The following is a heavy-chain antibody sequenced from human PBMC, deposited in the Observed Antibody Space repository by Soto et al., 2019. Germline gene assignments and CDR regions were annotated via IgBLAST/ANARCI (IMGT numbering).Heavy chain of an antibody. V-gene: IGHV3-7*01. Sequence: GSLRLSCVASGITFGSRAMSWVRQAPGEGLEWVANIKRDGSEKYYVDSVKGRFTISRDNDKNSLYLQMDGLRVEDTAVYYCARDHMDWLLSGPSGMDVWGQGTTVTVSS. CDR2: IKRDGSEK. J-gene: IGHJ6*02. D-gene: IGHD3-9*01. CDR3: ARDHMDWLLSGPSGMDV. CDR1: GITFGSRA.